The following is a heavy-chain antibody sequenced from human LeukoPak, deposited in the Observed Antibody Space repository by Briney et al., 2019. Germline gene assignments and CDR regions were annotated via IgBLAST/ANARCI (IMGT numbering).Heavy chain of an antibody. CDR3: ARDPLSYDFWSGYYGPILGTCFDY. CDR1: GFTFSSYS. V-gene: IGHV3-21*01. J-gene: IGHJ4*02. D-gene: IGHD3-3*01. CDR2: ISSSSSYI. Sequence: GGSLRLSCAASGFTFSSYSMNWVRQAPGKGLEWVSSISSSSSYIYYADSVKGRFTISRDNAKNSLYLQMNSLRAEDTAVYYCARDPLSYDFWSGYYGPILGTCFDYWGQGTLVTVSS.